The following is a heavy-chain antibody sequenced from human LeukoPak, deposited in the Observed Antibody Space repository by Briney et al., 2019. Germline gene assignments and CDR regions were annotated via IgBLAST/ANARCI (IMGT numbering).Heavy chain of an antibody. Sequence: GGSLRLSCAASGFTFSSYWMNWVRQAPGKGLEWVSAISGSGGSTYYADSVKGRFTISRDNSKNTLYLQMNSLRAEDTAVYYCARDPSLGFGELSIYGMDVWGQGTTVTVSS. J-gene: IGHJ6*02. CDR1: GFTFSSYW. V-gene: IGHV3-23*01. CDR2: ISGSGGST. D-gene: IGHD3-10*01. CDR3: ARDPSLGFGELSIYGMDV.